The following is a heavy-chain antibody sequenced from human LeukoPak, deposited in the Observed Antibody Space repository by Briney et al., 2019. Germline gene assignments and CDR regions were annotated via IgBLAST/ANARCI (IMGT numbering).Heavy chain of an antibody. CDR1: GGSISSYY. Sequence: SETPSLTCTVSGGSISSYYWSWIRQPAGKGLEWIGRIYTSGSTNYNPSLKSRVTMSVDTSKNQFSLKLSSVTAADTAVYYCASGYSCGWPDYWGQGTLVTVSS. V-gene: IGHV4-4*07. CDR3: ASGYSCGWPDY. J-gene: IGHJ4*02. D-gene: IGHD6-19*01. CDR2: IYTSGST.